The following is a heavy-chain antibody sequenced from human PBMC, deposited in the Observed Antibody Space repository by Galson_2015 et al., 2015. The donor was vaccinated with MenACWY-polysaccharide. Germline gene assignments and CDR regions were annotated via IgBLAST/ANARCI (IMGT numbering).Heavy chain of an antibody. D-gene: IGHD7-27*01. J-gene: IGHJ4*01. CDR2: IKEDGSGT. V-gene: IGHV3-7*01. CDR3: VRLTRPSFTTWGVFHY. Sequence: SLRLSCAASGFPFSTYWMSWVRQAPGKGLEWVAKIKEDGSGTDHVDSVKGRFSISRDNAKNSLFLQKKTRRAEDTAVYYCVRLTRPSFTTWGVFHYWGHGTLGHVSS. CDR1: GFPFSTYW.